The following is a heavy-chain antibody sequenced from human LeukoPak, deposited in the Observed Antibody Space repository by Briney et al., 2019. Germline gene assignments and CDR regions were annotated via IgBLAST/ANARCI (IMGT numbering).Heavy chain of an antibody. J-gene: IGHJ3*02. CDR1: GYTFTSYY. V-gene: IGHV1-46*01. Sequence: GASVKVSCKASGYTFTSYYMHWVRQAPGQGLEWMGIINPSGGSTSYAQKFQGRVTMTRDTSTSTVYMELSSLRSEDTAVYYCARDRLKGLELPAAFDIWGQGTMVTVSS. CDR2: INPSGGST. D-gene: IGHD1-7*01. CDR3: ARDRLKGLELPAAFDI.